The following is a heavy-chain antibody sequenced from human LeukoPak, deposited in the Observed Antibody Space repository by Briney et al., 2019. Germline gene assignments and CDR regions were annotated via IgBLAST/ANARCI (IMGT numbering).Heavy chain of an antibody. CDR1: GGSISSGSYY. D-gene: IGHD4-17*01. Sequence: PSETLSLTCTVSGGSISSGSYYWRWIRQPAGKGLEWIGRIYTSGSTNYNPSLKSRVTISVDTSKSQFSLKLSSVSAADTAVYYCARRLRKTFDAFDIWGQGTMVTVSS. V-gene: IGHV4-61*02. CDR2: IYTSGST. J-gene: IGHJ3*02. CDR3: ARRLRKTFDAFDI.